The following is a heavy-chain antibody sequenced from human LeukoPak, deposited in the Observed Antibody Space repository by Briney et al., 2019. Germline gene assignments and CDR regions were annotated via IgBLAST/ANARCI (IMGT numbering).Heavy chain of an antibody. CDR2: ISYDGSNK. CDR3: AREVTLGVYGDYVGPFDY. D-gene: IGHD4-17*01. CDR1: GFTFSSYA. Sequence: GGSLRLSCAASGFTFSSYAMHWVRQAPGKGLEWVAVISYDGSNKYYADSVKGRFTISRDNSKNTLYLQMNSLRAEDTAVYYCAREVTLGVYGDYVGPFDYWGQGTLVTVSS. J-gene: IGHJ4*02. V-gene: IGHV3-30*04.